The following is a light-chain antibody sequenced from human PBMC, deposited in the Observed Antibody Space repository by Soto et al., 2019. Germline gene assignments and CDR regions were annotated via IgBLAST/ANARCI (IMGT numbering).Light chain of an antibody. CDR1: QRFSGT. Sequence: EIVRTQSPATLYVPPGGSATLSCRATQRFSGTLAWYQQKPGQEPRLLINGASTRATSFPARFSGSGAGTDFTLTISSLQSEDFAVYSGQQYNNWPWTFGQGTKVEI. J-gene: IGKJ1*01. V-gene: IGKV3-15*01. CDR3: QQYNNWPWT. CDR2: GAS.